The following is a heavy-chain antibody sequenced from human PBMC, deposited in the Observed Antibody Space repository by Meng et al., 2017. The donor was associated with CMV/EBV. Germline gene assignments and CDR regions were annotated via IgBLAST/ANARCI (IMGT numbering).Heavy chain of an antibody. D-gene: IGHD6-6*01. J-gene: IGHJ6*02. Sequence: GESLKISCAASGFTFSSYEMNWVRQAPGKGLEWVSYISSSGSTIYYADPVKGRFTISRDNAKNSLYLQMNSLRAEDTAVYYCARDLLAARRGYYYGMDVWGQGTTVTVSS. V-gene: IGHV3-48*03. CDR1: GFTFSSYE. CDR2: ISSSGSTI. CDR3: ARDLLAARRGYYYGMDV.